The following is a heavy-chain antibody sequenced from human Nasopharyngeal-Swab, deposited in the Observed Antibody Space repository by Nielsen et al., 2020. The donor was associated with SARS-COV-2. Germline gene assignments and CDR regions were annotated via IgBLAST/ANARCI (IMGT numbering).Heavy chain of an antibody. CDR2: IKSDGSST. CDR3: ARAYYFDS. CDR1: GFTFSSYW. J-gene: IGHJ4*02. V-gene: IGHV3-74*01. Sequence: GGSLRLSCAASGFTFSSYWIHWVRQAPGKGLVWVARIKSDGSSTNYADSVKGRFTISRDNAKNTLYLQMNSLRAEDTAVYYCARAYYFDSWGQETLVTVSS.